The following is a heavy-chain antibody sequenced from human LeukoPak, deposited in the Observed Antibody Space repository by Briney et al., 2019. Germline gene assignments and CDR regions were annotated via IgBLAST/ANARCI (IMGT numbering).Heavy chain of an antibody. V-gene: IGHV4-59*13. Sequence: SETLSLTCTVSHDSISTYSWSWIRQPPGKGLEWLGYVSYSGSTNYSPSLESRVTMSVDTSKSQFSLKLSSVTAADTAVYYCARASGVSSYLLPIWGQGTLVTVSS. J-gene: IGHJ4*02. CDR3: ARASGVSSYLLPI. CDR1: HDSISTYS. CDR2: VSYSGST. D-gene: IGHD2-8*01.